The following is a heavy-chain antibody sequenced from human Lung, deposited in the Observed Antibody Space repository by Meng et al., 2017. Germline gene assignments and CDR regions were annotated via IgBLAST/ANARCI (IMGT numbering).Heavy chain of an antibody. CDR1: GGSFSDYY. Sequence: VDQQRSGAARLKSSHTLSIACVVSGGSFSDYYWSWTRQPPGKGLEWIGEINHSGSTNYNPSLESRATISVDTSQNNLSLKLSSVTAADSAVYYCARGPTTMAHDFDYWGQGTLVTVSS. CDR3: ARGPTTMAHDFDY. D-gene: IGHD4-11*01. V-gene: IGHV4-34*01. J-gene: IGHJ4*02. CDR2: INHSGST.